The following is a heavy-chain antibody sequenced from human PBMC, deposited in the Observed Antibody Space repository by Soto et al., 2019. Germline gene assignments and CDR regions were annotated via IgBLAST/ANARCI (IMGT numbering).Heavy chain of an antibody. D-gene: IGHD1-7*01. J-gene: IGHJ5*02. CDR1: GFTFSSYA. CDR3: ARDRPTATTKYNWFDP. CDR2: ISYDGSNK. Sequence: QVQLVESGGGVVQPGRSLRLSCAASGFTFSSYAMHWVRQAPGKGLEWVAVISYDGSNKYYADSVKGRFTISRDNSKNTLYLQMNSLRAEDTAVYYCARDRPTATTKYNWFDPWGQGTLVTVSS. V-gene: IGHV3-30-3*01.